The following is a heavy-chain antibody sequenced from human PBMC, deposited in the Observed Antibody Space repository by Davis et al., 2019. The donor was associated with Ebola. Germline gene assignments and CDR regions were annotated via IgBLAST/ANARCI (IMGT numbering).Heavy chain of an antibody. CDR1: DFSLTTGVG. CDR2: IYWNGGK. J-gene: IGHJ4*02. Sequence: SGPTLVKPTQTLTLTCNFSDFSLTTGVGVGWIRQPPGKALEWLALIYWNGGKRYSPSLESRLNIAKGPSKTQVVLTMASMDPVDTATYFCARSNYAVLDFWGRGIQVIVSS. D-gene: IGHD3-16*01. CDR3: ARSNYAVLDF. V-gene: IGHV2-5*01.